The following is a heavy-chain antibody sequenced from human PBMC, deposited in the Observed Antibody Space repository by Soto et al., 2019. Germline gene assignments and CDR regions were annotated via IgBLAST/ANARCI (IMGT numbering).Heavy chain of an antibody. Sequence: EVHLVESGGAGVQPGGSLRLSCAASGFTFDDFTMHWVRQVPGKALEWVSLISWDGTITHYADSVAGRFTISRDNSENSLSLQMNNLRTEDSALYFCKAEYTDSCARVDQTSYLDSWGQGTLVTVSS. CDR1: GFTFDDFT. CDR2: ISWDGTIT. J-gene: IGHJ4*02. CDR3: KAEYTDSCARVDQTSYLDS. D-gene: IGHD6-6*01. V-gene: IGHV3-43*01.